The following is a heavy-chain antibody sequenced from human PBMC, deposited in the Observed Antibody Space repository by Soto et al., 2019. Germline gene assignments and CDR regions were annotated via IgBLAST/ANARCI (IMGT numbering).Heavy chain of an antibody. CDR1: GYTFTSYY. CDR2: INPSGGST. V-gene: IGHV1-46*01. D-gene: IGHD3-3*01. CDR3: ARDVETRITIFGVVMDTYYYYGMDV. J-gene: IGHJ6*02. Sequence: ASVKVSCKASGYTFTSYYMHWVRQAPGQGLEWIGIINPSGGSTSYAQKFQGRVTMTRDTSTSTVYMELSSLRSEDTAVYYCARDVETRITIFGVVMDTYYYYGMDVWGQGTTVTVSS.